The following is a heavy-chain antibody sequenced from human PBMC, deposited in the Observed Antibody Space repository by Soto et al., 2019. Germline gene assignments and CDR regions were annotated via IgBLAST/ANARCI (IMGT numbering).Heavy chain of an antibody. CDR3: ARPYGSGSSLGY. D-gene: IGHD3-10*01. J-gene: IGHJ4*02. Sequence: QVQLQQWGAGLLKPSETLSLTCAVYGGSFSGYYWSWIRQPPGKGLEWIGEINHSGSTNYNPSLKSRVTISVDPSKSQFSLKLSSVTAADTAVYYCARPYGSGSSLGYWGQGTLVTVSS. V-gene: IGHV4-34*01. CDR2: INHSGST. CDR1: GGSFSGYY.